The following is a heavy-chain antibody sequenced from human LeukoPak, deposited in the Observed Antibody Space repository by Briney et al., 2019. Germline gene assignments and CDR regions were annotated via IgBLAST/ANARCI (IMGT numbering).Heavy chain of an antibody. J-gene: IGHJ5*02. CDR1: GGSISSYY. CDR3: AHSSSRDNWFDP. Sequence: SETLSLTCTVSGGSISSYYWSWIRQPPGKGLEWIGYIYYSGSTNYNPSLKSRVTISVDTSKNQFSLKLSSVPAADTAVYYCAHSSSRDNWFDPWGQGTLVTVSS. V-gene: IGHV4-59*08. CDR2: IYYSGST. D-gene: IGHD6-13*01.